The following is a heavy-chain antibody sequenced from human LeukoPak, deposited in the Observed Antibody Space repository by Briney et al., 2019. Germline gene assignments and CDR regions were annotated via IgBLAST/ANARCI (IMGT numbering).Heavy chain of an antibody. D-gene: IGHD3-22*01. CDR1: GAPISSYY. CDR2: IYDSGTT. CDR3: ARAGHNSAYYPPRNDAFDI. Sequence: SETLSLTCAVSGAPISSYYWSWIRQTPGKGLEWIGYIYDSGTTNYNPSLKSRVTISVDTSKNQFSLQLTSATAADTAVYFCARAGHNSAYYPPRNDAFDIWGQGTMVTVSS. V-gene: IGHV4-59*01. J-gene: IGHJ3*02.